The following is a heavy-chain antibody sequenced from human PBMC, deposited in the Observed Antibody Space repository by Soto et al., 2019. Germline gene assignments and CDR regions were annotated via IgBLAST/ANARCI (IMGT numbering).Heavy chain of an antibody. CDR1: GYTFTSYG. V-gene: IGHV1-18*01. J-gene: IGHJ4*02. Sequence: ASVKVSCKASGYTFTSYGISWVRQAPGQGLEWMGWISAYNGNTNYAQKLQGRVTMTTDTSTSTAYMELRSLRSDDTAVYYCARGFYIDSSGYYGEFDYWGQGTLVTVSS. CDR2: ISAYNGNT. D-gene: IGHD3-22*01. CDR3: ARGFYIDSSGYYGEFDY.